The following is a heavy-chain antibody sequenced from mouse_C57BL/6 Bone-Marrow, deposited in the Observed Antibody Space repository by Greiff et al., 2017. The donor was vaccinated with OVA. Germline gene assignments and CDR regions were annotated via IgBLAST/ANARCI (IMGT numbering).Heavy chain of an antibody. Sequence: VKLVESGPGLVQPSQSLSITCTVSGFSLTSYGVHWVRQSPGKGLAWLGVIWSGGSTDYNAAFISRLSISKDNSKSQVFFKMNSLQADDTAIYYCARPRDWYFDVWGTGTTVTVSS. CDR1: GFSLTSYG. J-gene: IGHJ1*03. CDR3: ARPRDWYFDV. CDR2: IWSGGST. V-gene: IGHV2-2*01.